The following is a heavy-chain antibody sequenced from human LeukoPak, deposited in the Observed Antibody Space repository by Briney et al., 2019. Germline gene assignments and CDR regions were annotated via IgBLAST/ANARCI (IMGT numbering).Heavy chain of an antibody. CDR1: GGSISSYY. V-gene: IGHV4-59*12. J-gene: IGHJ4*02. CDR2: IYYSGST. Sequence: SETLSLTCTVSGGSISSYYWSWIRQPPGKGLEWIGYIYYSGSTYYNPPLRSRVTISADTSNNQFSLKLTSVTAADTAVYYCAKDGETSGWAPGGDYWGQGTLVTVSS. CDR3: AKDGETSGWAPGGDY. D-gene: IGHD6-19*01.